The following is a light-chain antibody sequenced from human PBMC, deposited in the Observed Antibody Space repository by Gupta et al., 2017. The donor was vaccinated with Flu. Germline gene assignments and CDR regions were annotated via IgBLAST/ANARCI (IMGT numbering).Light chain of an antibody. V-gene: IGKV1-39*01. CDR3: QQSYSNPQT. CDR1: QSISSY. CDR2: AAS. Sequence: IQMPQSPSSLSASVGDRVTITCRASQSISSYLNWYQQKPGKAPKLLIYAASSLQSGVPSRFSGSGSGTDFTLTISSLQPEDFATYYCQQSYSNPQTFGQGTKVEIK. J-gene: IGKJ1*01.